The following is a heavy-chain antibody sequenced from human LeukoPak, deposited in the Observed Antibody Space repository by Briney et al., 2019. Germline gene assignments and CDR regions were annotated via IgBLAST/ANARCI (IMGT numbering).Heavy chain of an antibody. J-gene: IGHJ5*02. V-gene: IGHV4-59*08. CDR3: ARQGYNYNTARHNWFDP. Sequence: PSETLSLTCTVSSGSISGYYWSWIRQPPGKGLEWIGYMYYSGSTSYNPSLKSRVTISVDTSKNQVSLRLSSVTAVDTAFYYCARQGYNYNTARHNWFDPWGQGILVTVSS. D-gene: IGHD5-18*01. CDR1: SGSISGYY. CDR2: MYYSGST.